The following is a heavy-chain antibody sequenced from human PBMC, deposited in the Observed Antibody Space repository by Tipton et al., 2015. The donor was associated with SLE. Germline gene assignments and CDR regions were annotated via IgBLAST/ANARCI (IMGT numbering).Heavy chain of an antibody. J-gene: IGHJ4*02. CDR3: AREGSSWYYFDY. V-gene: IGHV4-31*03. Sequence: LRLSCTVSGGSITRGGCYWSWIRQLPGKGLEWIGYIYYSGSSYSNPSLKSRLTISVDTSKNQFSLKLSSVTAADTAVYYCAREGSSWYYFDYWGQGTLVTVSS. CDR1: GGSITRGGCY. CDR2: IYYSGSS. D-gene: IGHD6-13*01.